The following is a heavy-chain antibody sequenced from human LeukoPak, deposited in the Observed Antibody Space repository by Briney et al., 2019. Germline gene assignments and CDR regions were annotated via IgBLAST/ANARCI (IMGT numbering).Heavy chain of an antibody. J-gene: IGHJ4*02. CDR1: GFTVSSNY. V-gene: IGHV3-53*01. D-gene: IGHD3-22*01. Sequence: GGSLRLSCAASGFTVSSNYMSWVRQAPGKGLEWVSVIYSGGSTYYADPVKGRFTISRDNSKNTLYLQMNSLRAEDTAVYYCARDPDQAHYYDSSGYNDYWGQGTLVTVSS. CDR2: IYSGGST. CDR3: ARDPDQAHYYDSSGYNDY.